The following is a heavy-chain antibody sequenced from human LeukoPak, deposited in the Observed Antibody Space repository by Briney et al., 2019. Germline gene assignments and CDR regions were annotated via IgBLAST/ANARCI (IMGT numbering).Heavy chain of an antibody. CDR3: ARDIPYYYDSSGFDY. J-gene: IGHJ4*02. Sequence: PGGSLRLSCAASGFTFSSYWMSWVRQAPGKGLEWVANIKQDGSEKYYVDSVKGRFTISRDNAKNSLYLQMNSLRAEDTAVYYCARDIPYYYDSSGFDYWGQGTLVTVSS. D-gene: IGHD3-22*01. CDR1: GFTFSSYW. CDR2: IKQDGSEK. V-gene: IGHV3-7*01.